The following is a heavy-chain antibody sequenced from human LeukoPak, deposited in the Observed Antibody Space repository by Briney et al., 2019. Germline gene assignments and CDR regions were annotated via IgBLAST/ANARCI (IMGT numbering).Heavy chain of an antibody. D-gene: IGHD3-10*01. CDR1: GYTFTGYY. CDR3: ARDRGVRGVTTALGY. CDR2: INPNSGGT. Sequence: ASVKVSCKASGYTFTGYYMHWVRQAPGQGLEWMGWINPNSGGTNYAQKFQGRVTMTRDTSISTAYMEVSRLRSDDAAVYYCARDRGVRGVTTALGYWGQGTLVTVSS. V-gene: IGHV1-2*02. J-gene: IGHJ4*02.